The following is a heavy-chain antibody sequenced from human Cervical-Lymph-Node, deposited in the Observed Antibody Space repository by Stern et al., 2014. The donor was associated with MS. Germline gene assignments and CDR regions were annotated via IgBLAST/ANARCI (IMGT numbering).Heavy chain of an antibody. CDR1: GYTFTSYA. Sequence: PLVQSGSELRKPGASVKVSCKASGYTFTSYAMNWVRQAPGQGLEWMGWLNTKTGKATFAQGFTGRFVFSLDTSVSTAYLQINSLKSEDTAVYFCARGGGSHSDTWEDYWGQGTLVTVSS. CDR2: LNTKTGKA. D-gene: IGHD1-26*01. V-gene: IGHV7-4-1*02. CDR3: ARGGGSHSDTWEDY. J-gene: IGHJ4*02.